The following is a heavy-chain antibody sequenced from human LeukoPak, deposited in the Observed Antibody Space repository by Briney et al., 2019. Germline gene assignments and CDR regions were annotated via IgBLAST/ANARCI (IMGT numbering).Heavy chain of an antibody. CDR2: ISYDGSNK. V-gene: IGHV3-30*04. CDR1: GFTFSSYA. J-gene: IGHJ3*02. CDR3: ARELAFDI. Sequence: GGSLRLSCAASGFTFSSYAMHWVRQAPGKGLEWVAVISYDGSNKYYADSVKGRFTISRDNSKNTLYLQMNGLRAEDTAVYYCARELAFDIWGQGTMVTVSS.